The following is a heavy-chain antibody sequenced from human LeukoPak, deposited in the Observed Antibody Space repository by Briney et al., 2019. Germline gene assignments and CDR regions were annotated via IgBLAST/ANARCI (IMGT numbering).Heavy chain of an antibody. CDR1: GVSISSNY. J-gene: IGHJ4*02. Sequence: SETLSLTCTVSGVSISSNYWSWIRQPPGKGLEWIGSIYYSGSTYYHPSLKSRVTISVDTSKNQFSLKLSSVTAADTAVYYCAIEQQMRYYFDYWGQGALVTVSS. V-gene: IGHV4-59*05. CDR3: AIEQQMRYYFDY. CDR2: IYYSGST. D-gene: IGHD6-13*01.